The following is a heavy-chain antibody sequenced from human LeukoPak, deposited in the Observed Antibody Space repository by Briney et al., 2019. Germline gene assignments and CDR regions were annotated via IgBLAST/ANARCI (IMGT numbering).Heavy chain of an antibody. CDR2: ISYDGSNK. D-gene: IGHD3-3*01. V-gene: IGHV3-30*18. CDR1: GFTFSSYG. Sequence: GGSLRLSCAAPGFTFSSYGMHWVRQAPGKGLEWVAVISYDGSNKYYADSVKGRFTISRDNSKNTLYLQMNSLRAEDTAVYYCAKDDHTSGYPDYWGQGTLVTVSS. J-gene: IGHJ4*02. CDR3: AKDDHTSGYPDY.